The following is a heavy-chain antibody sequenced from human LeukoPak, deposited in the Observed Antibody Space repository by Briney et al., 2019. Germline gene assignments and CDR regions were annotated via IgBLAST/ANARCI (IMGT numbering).Heavy chain of an antibody. D-gene: IGHD3-22*01. CDR2: ISSSSSYI. CDR1: GFTFSTSG. Sequence: GGSLRLSCAASGFTFSTSGMHWVRQAPGKGLEWVSSISSSSSYIYYADSVKGRFTISRDNAKNSLYLQMNSLRAEDTAVYYCARERMIGAFDIWGQGTMVTVSS. CDR3: ARERMIGAFDI. J-gene: IGHJ3*02. V-gene: IGHV3-21*01.